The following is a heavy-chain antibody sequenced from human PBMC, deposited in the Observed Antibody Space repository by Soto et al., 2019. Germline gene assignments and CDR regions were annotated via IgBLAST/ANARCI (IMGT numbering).Heavy chain of an antibody. V-gene: IGHV3-73*01. D-gene: IGHD3-16*01. CDR3: TRTGPTFGGMTGHYDYGMDV. Sequence: GGSLRLSCAASGFRFSGSVMHWVRQASGKGLEWVGRIRSKANSYATVYAASVKGRFTISRDDSKNTAYLQMSSLKTEDTAVYYCTRTGPTFGGMTGHYDYGMDVWGHGTRVT. J-gene: IGHJ6*02. CDR2: IRSKANSYAT. CDR1: GFRFSGSV.